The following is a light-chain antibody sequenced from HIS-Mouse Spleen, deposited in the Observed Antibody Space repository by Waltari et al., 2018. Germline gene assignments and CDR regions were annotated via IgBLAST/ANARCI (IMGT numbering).Light chain of an antibody. Sequence: DIVMTQSPDSLAVSLGERATINCKASPSVLYSSNNKTYLAGYQQKPGQPPKLLIYWASTRESGVPDRFSGSGSGTDFTLTISSLQAEDVAVYYCQQYYSTPLTFGGGTKVEIK. CDR2: WAS. J-gene: IGKJ4*01. CDR3: QQYYSTPLT. CDR1: PSVLYSSNNKTY. V-gene: IGKV4-1*01.